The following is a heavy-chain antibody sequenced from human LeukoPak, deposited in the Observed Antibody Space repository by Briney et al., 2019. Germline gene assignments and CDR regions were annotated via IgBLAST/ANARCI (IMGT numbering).Heavy chain of an antibody. V-gene: IGHV3-30-3*01. J-gene: IGHJ4*02. CDR1: GFTFSSFA. Sequence: PGKSLRPSCAASGFTFSSFAMHWVRQAPGKGLEWVAVMSYDGSNKYYADSVKGRFMISRDNSKNTLYLQMKSLRVEDTAVYYCARGPSAYSSEFDYWGQGTLVTVSS. CDR3: ARGPSAYSSEFDY. CDR2: MSYDGSNK. D-gene: IGHD5-18*01.